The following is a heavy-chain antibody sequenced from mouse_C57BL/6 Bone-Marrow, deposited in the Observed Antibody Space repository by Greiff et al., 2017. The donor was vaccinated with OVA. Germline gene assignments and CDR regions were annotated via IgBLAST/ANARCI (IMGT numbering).Heavy chain of an antibody. J-gene: IGHJ3*01. D-gene: IGHD2-5*01. CDR3: ASSYSKGGCAY. V-gene: IGHV1-61*01. Sequence: VQLQQPGAELVRPGSSVKLSCKASGYTFTSYWMDWVKQRPGQGLEWIGNIYPSDSETHYNQKFKDKATLTVDKSSSTAYMQLSSLTSEDSAVYYCASSYSKGGCAYWGQGTLVTVSA. CDR1: GYTFTSYW. CDR2: IYPSDSET.